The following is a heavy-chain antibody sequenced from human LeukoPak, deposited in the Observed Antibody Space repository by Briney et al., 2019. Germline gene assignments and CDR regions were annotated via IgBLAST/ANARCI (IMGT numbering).Heavy chain of an antibody. D-gene: IGHD3-10*01. CDR3: ARATYYYGSGSYFLYYYYYYGMDV. J-gene: IGHJ6*02. Sequence: PSETLSLTCTVSGGSIGSGGYYWSWIRQHPGKGLEWIGYIYYSGSTYYNPSLKSRVTISVDTSKNQFSLKLSSVTAADTAVYYCARATYYYGSGSYFLYYYYYYGMDVWGQGTTVTVSS. CDR1: GGSIGSGGYY. CDR2: IYYSGST. V-gene: IGHV4-31*03.